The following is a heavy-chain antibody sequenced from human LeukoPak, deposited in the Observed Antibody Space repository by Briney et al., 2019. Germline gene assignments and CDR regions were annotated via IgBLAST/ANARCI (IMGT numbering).Heavy chain of an antibody. Sequence: GGSLRLSCAASGFTFSSYSMNWVRQAPGKGLEWVSSISSSSSYIYYADSVKGRFTVSRDNAKNSLYLQMNSLRAEDTAVYYCARAGMATSTPFDYWGQGTLVTVS. CDR1: GFTFSSYS. V-gene: IGHV3-21*01. CDR2: ISSSSSYI. J-gene: IGHJ4*02. D-gene: IGHD5-24*01. CDR3: ARAGMATSTPFDY.